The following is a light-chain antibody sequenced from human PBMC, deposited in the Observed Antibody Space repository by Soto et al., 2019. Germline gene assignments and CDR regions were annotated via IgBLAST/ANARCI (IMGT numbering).Light chain of an antibody. V-gene: IGKV3-20*01. CDR1: QSVTSSY. CDR3: QQYGDSLLT. CDR2: GAS. J-gene: IGKJ4*01. Sequence: EIVLTQSPGTLSLSPGERATLSCRASQSVTSSYLAWYQRKPGQAPRLLIYGASNRATGIPERFSGSGSGTDLSLTISRLEPEDFAVYYCQQYGDSLLTFGGGTRVEMK.